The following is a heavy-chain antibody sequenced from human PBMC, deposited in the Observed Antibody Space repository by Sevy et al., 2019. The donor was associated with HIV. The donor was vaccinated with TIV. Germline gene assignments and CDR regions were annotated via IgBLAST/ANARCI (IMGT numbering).Heavy chain of an antibody. J-gene: IGHJ4*02. V-gene: IGHV4-39*01. Sequence: SETLSLTCTVSGGSISNKNYYWCWIRQPPGKELEWIGSVYYSGSTYYNPSLNSRITISVDTSKNQFSLKLTSVTAADIAVYYCARSPPCGSTWLYYFDSWGQGTLVTVSS. CDR2: VYYSGST. D-gene: IGHD6-13*01. CDR1: GGSISNKNYY. CDR3: ARSPPCGSTWLYYFDS.